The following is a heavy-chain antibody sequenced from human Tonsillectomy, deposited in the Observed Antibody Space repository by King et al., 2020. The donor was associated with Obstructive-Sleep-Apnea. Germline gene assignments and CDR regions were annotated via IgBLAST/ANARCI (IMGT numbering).Heavy chain of an antibody. V-gene: IGHV4-39*01. Sequence: QLQESGPGLVKPSETLSLTCTVSGVSISSSSYYWGWLRQPPGKGLVWIGSIYYSGSTYYNPSLKSRVTISVDTSKNQFSLKLSSVTAADTAVYYCARHTVTTETFDYWGQGTLVTVSS. CDR3: ARHTVTTETFDY. D-gene: IGHD4-17*01. CDR1: GVSISSSSYY. CDR2: IYYSGST. J-gene: IGHJ4*02.